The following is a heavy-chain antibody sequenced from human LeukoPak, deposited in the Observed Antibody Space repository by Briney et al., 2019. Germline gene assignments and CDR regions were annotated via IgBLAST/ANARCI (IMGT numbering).Heavy chain of an antibody. CDR1: GGSFSGYY. Sequence: SETLSLTCADYGGSFSGYYWSWIRQPPGKGLEWIREINHSGSTNYNPSLKSRVTISVDTSKNQFSLKLSSVTAADTAVYYCARGGWYCGGDCSNPIDYWGQGTLVTVSS. CDR3: ARGGWYCGGDCSNPIDY. D-gene: IGHD2-21*02. CDR2: INHSGST. J-gene: IGHJ4*02. V-gene: IGHV4-34*01.